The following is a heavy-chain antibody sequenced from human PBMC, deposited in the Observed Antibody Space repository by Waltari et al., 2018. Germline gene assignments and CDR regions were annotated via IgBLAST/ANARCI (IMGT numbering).Heavy chain of an antibody. Sequence: QVQLVQSGAEVKKPGVSVKVSCKASGYTFTKYNIHWVRQAPGQGLEWMGKINPSNGYTTYAQKFQGRVTMTRDTSTSTVYMELSSLRSEDTAIYYCAREEGAGAGTAFDYWGQGTLVTVSS. CDR3: AREEGAGAGTAFDY. J-gene: IGHJ4*02. CDR1: GYTFTKYN. CDR2: INPSNGYT. V-gene: IGHV1-46*01. D-gene: IGHD6-13*01.